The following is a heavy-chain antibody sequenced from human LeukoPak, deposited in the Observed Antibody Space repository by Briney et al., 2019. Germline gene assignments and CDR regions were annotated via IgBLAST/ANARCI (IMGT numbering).Heavy chain of an antibody. Sequence: SVKVSCKASGGTFSSYAISWVRQAPGQGLEWIGGIIPIFGTANYAQKFQGRVTITADESTSTAYMELSSLRSEDTAVYYCARGYGYNSGYGYWGQGTLVTVSS. CDR3: ARGYGYNSGYGY. CDR2: IIPIFGTA. D-gene: IGHD5-24*01. CDR1: GGTFSSYA. V-gene: IGHV1-69*13. J-gene: IGHJ4*02.